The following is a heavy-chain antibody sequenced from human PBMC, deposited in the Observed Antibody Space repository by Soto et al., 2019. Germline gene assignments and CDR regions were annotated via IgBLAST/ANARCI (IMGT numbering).Heavy chain of an antibody. Sequence: QVQLVESGGGVVQPGRSLRLSCAASGFTFSSYAMHWVRQAPGKGLEWVAVISYDGSNKYYADSVKGRFTISRDNSKNTLYLQMNSLRAEDTAVYYCARDRVYSSSLVDYWGQGTLVTVSS. D-gene: IGHD6-13*01. CDR1: GFTFSSYA. J-gene: IGHJ4*02. V-gene: IGHV3-30-3*01. CDR2: ISYDGSNK. CDR3: ARDRVYSSSLVDY.